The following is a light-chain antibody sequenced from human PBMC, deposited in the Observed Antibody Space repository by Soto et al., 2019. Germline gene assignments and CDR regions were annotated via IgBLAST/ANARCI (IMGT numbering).Light chain of an antibody. Sequence: IVLTQSPATLSVSPGERVTLSCRASQYVSTFVAWYQHKPGQAPRALIYDTFKRATGVPDRFSGGGSGTDFTLTISSLEPEDFAVYYCQQRARWPMPFGQGTRLE. CDR3: QQRARWPMP. J-gene: IGKJ5*01. V-gene: IGKV3-11*01. CDR1: QYVSTF. CDR2: DTF.